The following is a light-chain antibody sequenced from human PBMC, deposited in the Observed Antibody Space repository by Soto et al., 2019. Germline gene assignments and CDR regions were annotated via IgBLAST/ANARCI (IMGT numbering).Light chain of an antibody. CDR2: DVS. Sequence: QSALTQPASVSGSPGQSITISCTGTSSDVGGYNYVSWYQQHPGKAPKLMIYDVSNRPSGVSNRFSGSNSGNTASLTISGLQAEDEADYYCCSYVTTPEIFGTGTKLTVL. CDR1: SSDVGGYNY. CDR3: CSYVTTPEI. V-gene: IGLV2-14*01. J-gene: IGLJ1*01.